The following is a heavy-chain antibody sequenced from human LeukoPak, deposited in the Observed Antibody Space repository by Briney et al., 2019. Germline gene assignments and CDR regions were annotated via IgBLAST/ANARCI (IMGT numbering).Heavy chain of an antibody. CDR2: IYYSGST. CDR3: ARVISSGWSYYFDY. D-gene: IGHD6-19*01. Sequence: SETLSLTCTVSGGSVSSGSYYWSWIRRPPGKGLEWIGYIYYSGSTNYNPSLKSRVTISVDTSKNQFSLKLSSVTAADTAVYYCARVISSGWSYYFDYWGQGTLVTVSS. CDR1: GGSVSSGSYY. J-gene: IGHJ4*02. V-gene: IGHV4-61*01.